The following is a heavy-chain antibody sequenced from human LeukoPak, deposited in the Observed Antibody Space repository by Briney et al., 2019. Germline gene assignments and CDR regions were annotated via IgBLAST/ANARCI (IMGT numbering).Heavy chain of an antibody. V-gene: IGHV3-23*01. CDR1: GFTFSSYA. Sequence: GGSLRLSCAASGFTFSSYAMSWVRQAPGKGLEWVSATSGGGGSTHYADSVKGRFTISRDNSKNTLYLQMNSLRAEDAAVYYCAKARGEQNGGHNYWGQGTLVTVSS. D-gene: IGHD4-23*01. J-gene: IGHJ4*02. CDR2: TSGGGGST. CDR3: AKARGEQNGGHNY.